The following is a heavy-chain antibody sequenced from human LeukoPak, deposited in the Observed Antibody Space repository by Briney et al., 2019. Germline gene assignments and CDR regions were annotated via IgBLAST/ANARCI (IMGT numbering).Heavy chain of an antibody. J-gene: IGHJ5*02. CDR1: GGSVSSGSHF. CDR2: IYYTGST. Sequence: SETLSLTCTVSGGSVSSGSHFWIWIRQPPGKGLEWIGYIYYTGSTNYNPSLKSRLTISIDTSKNQFSLKLTSVTTADTAVYYCAKLQGAAASSDWFDPWGQGTLVTVSS. D-gene: IGHD6-13*01. V-gene: IGHV4-61*01. CDR3: AKLQGAAASSDWFDP.